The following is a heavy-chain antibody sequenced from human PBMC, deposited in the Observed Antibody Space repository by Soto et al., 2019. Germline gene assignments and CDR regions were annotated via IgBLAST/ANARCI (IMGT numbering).Heavy chain of an antibody. CDR2: INAGYGNT. D-gene: IGHD7-27*01. CDR1: GYTFSSYA. V-gene: IGHV1-3*01. Sequence: QVPLVQSGAEVRKPGASVKVSCKASGYTFSSYAMHWVRQATGQRLEWMGWINAGYGNTKSSQKFRDRVTISRDTSASTAYMELTSLRSEDTAVYYCARDTGDGTFDFWGQGTLVTVSS. CDR3: ARDTGDGTFDF. J-gene: IGHJ4*02.